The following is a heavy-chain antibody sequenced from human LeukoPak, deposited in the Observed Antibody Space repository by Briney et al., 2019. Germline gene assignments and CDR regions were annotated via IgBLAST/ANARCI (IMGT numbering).Heavy chain of an antibody. CDR2: MSYDGGHK. CDR3: AKGQLVDYGMDV. V-gene: IGHV3-30*18. CDR1: GFTFSSYG. Sequence: GGSLRLSCAASGFTFSSYGMHWVRQAPGKGLEWVAVMSYDGGHKYYADSVKGRFTISRDNSKNTLYLQMNSLRAEDTALYYCAKGQLVDYGMDVWGQGTTVTVSS. J-gene: IGHJ6*02. D-gene: IGHD6-6*01.